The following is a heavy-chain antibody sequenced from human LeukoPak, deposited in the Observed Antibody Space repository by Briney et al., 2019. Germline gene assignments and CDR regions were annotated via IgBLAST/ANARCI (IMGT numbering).Heavy chain of an antibody. J-gene: IGHJ3*02. Sequence: GGSLRLSCAASGFTFSSYSMNWVRQAPGKGLEWVSSISSSSSYIYYADSVKGRFTISRDNAKNSLYLQMNSLTAEDTAVYFCSRDLDCTVTTCFDGDDGFDIWGRGTMVTVSS. D-gene: IGHD2-8*02. CDR2: ISSSSSYI. CDR1: GFTFSSYS. V-gene: IGHV3-21*01. CDR3: SRDLDCTVTTCFDGDDGFDI.